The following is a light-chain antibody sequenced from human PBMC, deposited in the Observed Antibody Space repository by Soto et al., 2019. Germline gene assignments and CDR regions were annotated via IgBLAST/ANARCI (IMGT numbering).Light chain of an antibody. V-gene: IGKV3-20*01. CDR1: QRIDRSY. CDR3: LQYASSPRT. CDR2: GAA. Sequence: EIVLTQSPGTLSFSPGERATLSCRASQRIDRSYLAWYQQKPGQAPRLLIFGAASRATGIPDRFSGSGSGSHFTLTIRRVEPEDYTVYYCLQYASSPRTFGQGTKVEF. J-gene: IGKJ1*01.